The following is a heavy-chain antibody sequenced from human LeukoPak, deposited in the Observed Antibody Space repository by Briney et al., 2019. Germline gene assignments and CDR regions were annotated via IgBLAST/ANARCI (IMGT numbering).Heavy chain of an antibody. D-gene: IGHD2-2*02. CDR3: ARSTAVPHFQD. V-gene: IGHV3-7*01. CDR2: IKQDGSEK. J-gene: IGHJ1*01. Sequence: GGSLRLSCAASEFTFSRYWMTWVRQAPGKGLEWVANIKQDGSEKYYVDSVKGRSTISRDNAKNSLYLQMNSLRAEDTAVYYCARSTAVPHFQDWGQGTLVTVSS. CDR1: EFTFSRYW.